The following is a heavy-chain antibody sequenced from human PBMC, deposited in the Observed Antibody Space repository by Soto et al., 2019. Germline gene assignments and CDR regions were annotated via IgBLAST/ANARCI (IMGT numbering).Heavy chain of an antibody. CDR1: GNTFTGRY. CDR3: AGGGAGSGPFTWELPDH. D-gene: IGHD1-26*01. J-gene: IGHJ4*02. V-gene: IGHV1-45*02. Sequence: QMQLVQSGAEVKKTGSSVTVSCKASGNTFTGRYLHWVRQAPGQALEWMGWINPFSGDVHYAQKFQERVTISRDRSINTAYMQMSSVISEDTAMYFCAGGGAGSGPFTWELPDHWGQGTLVTVSP. CDR2: INPFSGDV.